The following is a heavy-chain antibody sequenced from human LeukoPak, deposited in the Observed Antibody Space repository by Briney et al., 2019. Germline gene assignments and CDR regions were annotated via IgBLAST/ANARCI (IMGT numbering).Heavy chain of an antibody. V-gene: IGHV1-24*01. CDR2: FDPEDGGR. Sequence: GASVNVSCKVSGYTLTESSMHWVRQAPGKGLEWMGGFDPEDGGRIYAQKFQGRVTMTEDTSTDTAYMELSSLRSEDTAVYYCARRPYSDTSGRLSDVWGQGTTVTVSS. J-gene: IGHJ6*02. CDR1: GYTLTESS. CDR3: ARRPYSDTSGRLSDV. D-gene: IGHD3-22*01.